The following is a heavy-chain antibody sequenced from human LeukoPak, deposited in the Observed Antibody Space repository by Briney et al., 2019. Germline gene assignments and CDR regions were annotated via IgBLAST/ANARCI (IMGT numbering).Heavy chain of an antibody. CDR2: INYSGSP. V-gene: IGHV4-39*01. CDR1: CLSIRRSVDH. D-gene: IGHD1-26*01. Sequence: SSDTLSHPCTVSCLSIRRSVDHWRGIRQPPGKAVEWCESINYSGSPYYHPPLKSRLTISVHTPKNVFSVKLSYLTATDTAVYYCARQTKVGTKPDAFDIWGEGTMVTVSS. CDR3: ARQTKVGTKPDAFDI. J-gene: IGHJ3*02.